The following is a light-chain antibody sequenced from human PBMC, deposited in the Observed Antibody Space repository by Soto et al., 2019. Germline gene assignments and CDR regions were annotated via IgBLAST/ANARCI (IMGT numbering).Light chain of an antibody. CDR3: QQDSSFPRT. Sequence: DIQMTQSPSTLSASVGDRVTITCRASQTIGSWLAWYQQKPGKAPELLIYDAPTLEGGVPSRVSGSGSGTEVSLPITSLQPDDLATFSCQQDSSFPRTFGQGTKVEIK. CDR1: QTIGSW. CDR2: DAP. J-gene: IGKJ1*01. V-gene: IGKV1-5*01.